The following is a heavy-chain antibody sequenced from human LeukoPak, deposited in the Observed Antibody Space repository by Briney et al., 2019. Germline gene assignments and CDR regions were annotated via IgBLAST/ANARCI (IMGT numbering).Heavy chain of an antibody. Sequence: GASVTVSCKASGYTFTGYFMHWVRQAPGQGLAWMGWINPNSGGTNYAQKFQGSVTMTRDTSISTADMELTNLRPDDTAVYYCARDHCSSANCYEYHYHGMDVWGQGTTVTVSS. CDR2: INPNSGGT. CDR3: ARDHCSSANCYEYHYHGMDV. CDR1: GYTFTGYF. J-gene: IGHJ6*02. V-gene: IGHV1-2*02. D-gene: IGHD2-2*01.